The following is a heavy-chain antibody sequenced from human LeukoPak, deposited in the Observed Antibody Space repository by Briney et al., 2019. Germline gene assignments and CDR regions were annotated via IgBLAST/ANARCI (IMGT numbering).Heavy chain of an antibody. CDR3: AKYSKAAANSYFDY. Sequence: ETLSLTCTVSGVSISSYYWSWIRQPPGKGLEWVSVISGNGGSIDYADLVKGRFTISRDNSKNTLNLQMNSLRVEDTAIYYCAKYSKAAANSYFDYWGQGTLVTVSS. V-gene: IGHV3-23*01. CDR2: ISGNGGSI. CDR1: GVSISSYY. D-gene: IGHD2-15*01. J-gene: IGHJ4*02.